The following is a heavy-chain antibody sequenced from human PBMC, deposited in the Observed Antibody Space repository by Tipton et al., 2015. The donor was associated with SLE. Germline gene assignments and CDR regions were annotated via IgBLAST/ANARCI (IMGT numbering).Heavy chain of an antibody. D-gene: IGHD4-17*01. CDR3: ARDMGGLRDY. CDR2: IYYSGST. V-gene: IGHV4-31*11. CDR1: GGSFSGYY. Sequence: TLSLTCAVYGGSFSGYYWSWIRQHPGKGLEWIGYIYYSGSTYYNPSLKSRVTISVDTSKNQFSLKLSSVTAADTAVYYCARDMGGLRDYCSQGTLVTVSS. J-gene: IGHJ4*02.